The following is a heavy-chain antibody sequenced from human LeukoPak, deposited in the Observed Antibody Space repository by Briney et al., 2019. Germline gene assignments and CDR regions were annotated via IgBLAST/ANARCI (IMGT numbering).Heavy chain of an antibody. J-gene: IGHJ4*02. CDR2: IAVVGGNT. V-gene: IGHV3-23*01. CDR1: GFTFSNYG. CDR3: ARDCCSGGGPLDI. Sequence: GGSLRLSCAASGFTFSNYGMAWVRQAPRQGLEWVSTIAVVGGNTHYADSVEGRFTISRQDSNNALHLQLNSLRAEDTAIYYCARDCCSGGGPLDIWGQGTLVTVSS. D-gene: IGHD2-15*01.